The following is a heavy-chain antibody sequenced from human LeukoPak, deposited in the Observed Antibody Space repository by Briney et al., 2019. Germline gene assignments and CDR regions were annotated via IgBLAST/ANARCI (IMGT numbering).Heavy chain of an antibody. CDR1: GFTFSSYA. Sequence: PGGSLRLSCAASGFTFSSYAMSWVRQAPGKGLEWVSAISGSGGSTYYADSVKGLFTISRDNSKNTLYLQMNSLRAEDTAVYYCARDLAAAAPEIYSYYYYGMDVWGQGTTVTISS. CDR3: ARDLAAAAPEIYSYYYYGMDV. CDR2: ISGSGGST. V-gene: IGHV3-23*01. J-gene: IGHJ6*02. D-gene: IGHD6-13*01.